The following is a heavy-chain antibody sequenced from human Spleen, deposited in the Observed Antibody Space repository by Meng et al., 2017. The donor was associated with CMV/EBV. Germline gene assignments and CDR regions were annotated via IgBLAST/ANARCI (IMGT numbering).Heavy chain of an antibody. Sequence: GESLKISCAASTFTFSNYAMSWVRQAPGKGLQWVSGITDSGDSTYYADSVKGRFTISRDNSKNTLYLQMDSLRAEDTAVYYCARARGGYSYLIDYWGQGTLVTVSS. V-gene: IGHV3-23*01. CDR1: TFTFSNYA. J-gene: IGHJ4*02. CDR3: ARARGGYSYLIDY. D-gene: IGHD5-18*01. CDR2: ITDSGDST.